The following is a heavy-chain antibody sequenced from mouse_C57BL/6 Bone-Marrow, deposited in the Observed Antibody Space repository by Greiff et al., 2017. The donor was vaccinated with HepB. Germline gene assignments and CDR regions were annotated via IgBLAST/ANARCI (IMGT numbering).Heavy chain of an antibody. CDR1: GFSFASYG. CDR3: ARNSDYGSSRWYFDV. J-gene: IGHJ1*03. V-gene: IGHV2-2*01. D-gene: IGHD1-1*01. CDR2: IWSGGST. Sequence: QVQLKQSGPGLVQPSQSLSITCTVSGFSFASYGVHWVRQSPGKGLEWLGVIWSGGSTDYNAAFFSRLSISKDNSKSQVFFKMNSLQADDTAIYYCARNSDYGSSRWYFDVWGTGTTVTVSS.